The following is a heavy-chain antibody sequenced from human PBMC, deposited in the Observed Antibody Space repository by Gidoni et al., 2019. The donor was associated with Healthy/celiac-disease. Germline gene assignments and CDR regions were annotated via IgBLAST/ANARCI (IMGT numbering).Heavy chain of an antibody. Sequence: EVQLLESGGGLVQPGGSLRLYCAASGFPFSSYAVSWVRQAPGKGLEWVSAISGSGGSTYYADSVKGRFTISRDNSKNTLYLQMNSLRAEDTAVYYCAKWGQWLVPADYWGQGTLVTVSS. CDR2: ISGSGGST. CDR1: GFPFSSYA. CDR3: AKWGQWLVPADY. J-gene: IGHJ4*02. V-gene: IGHV3-23*01. D-gene: IGHD6-19*01.